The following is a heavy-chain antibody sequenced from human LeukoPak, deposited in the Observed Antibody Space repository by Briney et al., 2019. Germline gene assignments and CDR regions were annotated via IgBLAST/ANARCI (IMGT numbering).Heavy chain of an antibody. CDR1: GGTFSSYA. CDR3: ARNPLAYCGGDCYRYYYYYGMDV. CDR2: IIPILGIA. D-gene: IGHD2-21*02. V-gene: IGHV1-69*04. Sequence: PVKVSCKASGGTFSSYAISWVRQAPGQGLEWMGRIIPILGIANYAQKFQGRVTITADKSTSTAYMELSSLRSEDTAVYYCARNPLAYCGGDCYRYYYYYGMDVWGQGTTVTVSS. J-gene: IGHJ6*02.